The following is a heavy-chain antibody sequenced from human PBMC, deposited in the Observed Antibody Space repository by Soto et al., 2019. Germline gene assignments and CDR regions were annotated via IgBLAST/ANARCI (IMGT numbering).Heavy chain of an antibody. V-gene: IGHV1-18*01. J-gene: IGHJ4*02. Sequence: ASVKVSCKASGYSFTSYGLSWVRQAPGQGLEWMGWISADNGNINYAQKFQGRVTMTTDTSATTAYMELRSLTLDDTATYYCARDIVFEDSSDKLAGYLGQGTLVTVSS. CDR1: GYSFTSYG. D-gene: IGHD3-22*01. CDR3: ARDIVFEDSSDKLAGY. CDR2: ISADNGNI.